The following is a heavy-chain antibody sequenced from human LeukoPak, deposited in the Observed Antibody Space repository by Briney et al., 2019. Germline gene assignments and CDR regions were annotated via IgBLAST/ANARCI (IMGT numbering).Heavy chain of an antibody. CDR1: GGSISSTSNY. Sequence: PSETLSLTCTVSGGSISSTSNYWGWIRQPPGKGLEWIGCIYYSGSTNYNPSLKSRVTISVDTSKNQFSLKPSSVTAADTAVYYCARVSRYYGSGSPETYAFDIWGQGTMVTVSS. CDR3: ARVSRYYGSGSPETYAFDI. J-gene: IGHJ3*02. V-gene: IGHV4-61*05. D-gene: IGHD3-10*01. CDR2: IYYSGST.